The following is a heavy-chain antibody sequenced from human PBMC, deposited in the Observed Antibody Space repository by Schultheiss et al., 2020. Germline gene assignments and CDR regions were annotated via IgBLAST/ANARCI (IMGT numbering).Heavy chain of an antibody. CDR3: ARDTLHAFDI. CDR1: GFTFSSYA. Sequence: GGSLRLSCAASGFTFSSYAMHWVRQAPGKGLEWVAVIWYDGSNKYYADSVKGRFTISRDNAKKVLLLQMDSLGPDDTAVYYCARDTLHAFDIWGQGTMVTVSS. J-gene: IGHJ3*02. CDR2: IWYDGSNK. V-gene: IGHV3-33*08.